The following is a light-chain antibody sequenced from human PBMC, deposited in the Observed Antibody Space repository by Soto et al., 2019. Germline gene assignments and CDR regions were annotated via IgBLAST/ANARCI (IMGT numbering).Light chain of an antibody. CDR2: AAS. J-gene: IGKJ1*01. CDR3: QQYYSYPRT. V-gene: IGKV1-8*01. Sequence: AIRMTQSPSSLSASTGDRVTITCRASQGISSYFAWYQQKPGKAPKLLIYAASTLQSGVPSRFSGSGSGTDFTFTISCLQSEDFATYYCQQYYSYPRTFGQGTKVEIK. CDR1: QGISSY.